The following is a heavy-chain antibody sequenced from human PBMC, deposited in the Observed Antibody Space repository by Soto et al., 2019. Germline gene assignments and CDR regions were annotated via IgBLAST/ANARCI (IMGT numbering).Heavy chain of an antibody. J-gene: IGHJ4*02. V-gene: IGHV3-23*01. CDR2: ISNEAERI. D-gene: IGHD3-22*01. CDR3: AKDRVPNDSSGYYSILTDS. CDR1: GFSFSTNS. Sequence: PGGSLRLSCTASGFSFSTNSMAWVRQAPGKGLEWVSSISNEAERIFYADSVKGRFTFSRDNSRNKLYLQMHSLRAEDTDVYYCAKDRVPNDSSGYYSILTDSWGQGTVVTVSS.